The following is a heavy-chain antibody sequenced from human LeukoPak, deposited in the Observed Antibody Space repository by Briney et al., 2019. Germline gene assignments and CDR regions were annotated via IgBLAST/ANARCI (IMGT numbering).Heavy chain of an antibody. D-gene: IGHD2-2*01. CDR2: INHSGST. V-gene: IGHV4-34*01. J-gene: IGHJ6*04. Sequence: SETLSLTCAVYGGSFSGYYCSWIRQPPGKGLEWIGEINHSGSTNYNPSLKSRVTISVDTSKDQFSLKLSSVTAADTAVYYCARDCFRYCSSTGSYAGLYYYGMDVWGKGTTVTVSS. CDR1: GGSFSGYY. CDR3: ARDCFRYCSSTGSYAGLYYYGMDV.